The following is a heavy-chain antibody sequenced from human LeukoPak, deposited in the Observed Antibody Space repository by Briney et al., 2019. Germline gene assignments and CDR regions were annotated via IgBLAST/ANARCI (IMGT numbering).Heavy chain of an antibody. CDR2: INPNSGGT. J-gene: IGHJ6*03. V-gene: IGHV1-2*02. Sequence: ASVKVSCKASGYTFTGYYMHWVRQAPGQGLEWMGWINPNSGGTNYAQKFQGRVTMTRDTSISTTYMELSRLRSDDTAVYFCARPMKGYYYYMDVWGKGTTVTVSS. CDR3: ARPMKGYYYYMDV. CDR1: GYTFTGYY. D-gene: IGHD3-22*01.